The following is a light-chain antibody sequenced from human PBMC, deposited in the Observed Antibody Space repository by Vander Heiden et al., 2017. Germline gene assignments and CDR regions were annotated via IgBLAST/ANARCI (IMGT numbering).Light chain of an antibody. Sequence: QSVLTQPPSVSAAPGQKVTISCSGSSSNIGNNHVSRYQSLPGTAPKLLIHDNDHRPLGIPDRFSGSKSGTSATLGITGLQTGDEADYYCGTWDSSLSNFVFGSGTRVTVL. CDR1: SSNIGNNH. J-gene: IGLJ1*01. V-gene: IGLV1-51*01. CDR3: GTWDSSLSNFV. CDR2: DND.